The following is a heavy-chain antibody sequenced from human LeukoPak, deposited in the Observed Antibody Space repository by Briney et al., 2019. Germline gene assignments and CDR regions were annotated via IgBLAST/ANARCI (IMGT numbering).Heavy chain of an antibody. CDR2: IYYSGST. D-gene: IGHD2/OR15-2a*01. Sequence: PSETLSLTCTVSGGSISSSGYYWGWIRQPPGKGLEWIGNIYYSGSTYYTPSLKSRVIISVDTSKNQFSLKLNSVTAADTAVYYCARQGSPLRSNKGPDYWGQGTLVTVSS. CDR1: GGSISSSGYY. V-gene: IGHV4-39*01. J-gene: IGHJ4*02. CDR3: ARQGSPLRSNKGPDY.